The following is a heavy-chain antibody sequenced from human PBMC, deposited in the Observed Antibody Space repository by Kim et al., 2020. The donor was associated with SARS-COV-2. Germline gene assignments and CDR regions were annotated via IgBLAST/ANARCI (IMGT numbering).Heavy chain of an antibody. J-gene: IGHJ3*02. Sequence: AQKFQGGVTITADESTSTAYMELRSLRSEDTAVYYCASWASSGYYDAFDIWGQGTMVTVSS. D-gene: IGHD3-22*01. CDR3: ASWASSGYYDAFDI. V-gene: IGHV1-69*01.